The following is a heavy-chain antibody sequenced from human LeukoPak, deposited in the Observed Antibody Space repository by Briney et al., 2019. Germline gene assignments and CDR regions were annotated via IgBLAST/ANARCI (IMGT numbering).Heavy chain of an antibody. V-gene: IGHV1-8*01. CDR3: ARDPRGGAYFDY. CDR2: MNPNSGNT. D-gene: IGHD2-21*01. CDR1: GYTFTSYD. J-gene: IGHJ4*02. Sequence: ASVKVPCKASGYTFTSYDINWVRQATGQGLEWMGWMNPNSGNTGYAQKFQGRVTMTRNTSISTAYMELSSLRSEDTAVYYCARDPRGGAYFDYWGQGTLVTVSS.